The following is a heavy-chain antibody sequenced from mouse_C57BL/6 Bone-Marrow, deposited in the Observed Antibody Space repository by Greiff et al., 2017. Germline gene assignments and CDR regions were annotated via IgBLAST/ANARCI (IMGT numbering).Heavy chain of an antibody. Sequence: DVMLVESGGGLVQPGGSLKLSCAASGFTFSDYGMAWVRQAPRKGPEWVAFISNLAYSIYYADTVTGRFPISRENAKNTLYLEMSSLRSEDTAMYYCARHANYYGSSYWYFDVWCTGTTVTVSS. CDR3: ARHANYYGSSYWYFDV. J-gene: IGHJ1*03. CDR1: GFTFSDYG. V-gene: IGHV5-15*01. CDR2: ISNLAYSI. D-gene: IGHD1-1*01.